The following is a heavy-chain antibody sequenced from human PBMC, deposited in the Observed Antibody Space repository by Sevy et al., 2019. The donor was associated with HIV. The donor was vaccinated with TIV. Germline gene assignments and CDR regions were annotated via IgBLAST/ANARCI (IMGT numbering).Heavy chain of an antibody. J-gene: IGHJ4*02. CDR1: GFTFDDYA. CDR2: ISWNSASI. Sequence: GGSLRLSCAASGFTFDDYAMHWVRQAPGKGLEWVSGISWNSASIDYADSVKGRFNISRDNAKNSLYLQMKSLRAEDTALYYCARDRDDGYCTNGVCFNFDNWGQGTLVTVSS. CDR3: ARDRDDGYCTNGVCFNFDN. V-gene: IGHV3-9*01. D-gene: IGHD2-8*01.